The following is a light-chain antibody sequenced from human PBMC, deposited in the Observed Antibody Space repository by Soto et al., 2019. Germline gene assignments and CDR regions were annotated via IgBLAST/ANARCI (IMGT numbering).Light chain of an antibody. Sequence: QSVLTQPASVSGSPGQSITISCAGASSNVGSYNFVSWYQQHPGKAPKLMIYEGSKRPSGVSDRFSGSKSGNPASLTISGLQAEDEADYYCCSYAGSSTFHVFGTGTQLTVL. CDR1: SSNVGSYNF. CDR3: CSYAGSSTFHV. V-gene: IGLV2-23*03. CDR2: EGS. J-gene: IGLJ1*01.